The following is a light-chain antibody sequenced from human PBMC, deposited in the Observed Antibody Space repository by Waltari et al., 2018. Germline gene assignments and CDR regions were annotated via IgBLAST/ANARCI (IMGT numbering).Light chain of an antibody. Sequence: DIQMTQSLSTLSASVGDRVPITCRASQTISSWLAWYQQKPGKAPKLLIYKASTLESGVPSRFSGSGSGTEFTLTISSLQPGDFATYYCQQFNSFPWTFGHGTKVEIK. J-gene: IGKJ1*01. V-gene: IGKV1-5*03. CDR3: QQFNSFPWT. CDR1: QTISSW. CDR2: KAS.